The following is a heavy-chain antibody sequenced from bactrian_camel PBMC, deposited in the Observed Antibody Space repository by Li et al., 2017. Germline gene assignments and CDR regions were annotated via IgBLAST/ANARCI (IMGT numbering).Heavy chain of an antibody. D-gene: IGHD3*01. Sequence: DVQLVESGGGVVQVGGSLGLSCAASGFKFSYKDMAWLRHTPRKGLEWMSMIEGVGGAEKTHVADSVKGRFTISRDNTENIVYLEIHNLQPEDTGMYYCATWHCTGLYCYDWGQGTQVTVSS. CDR3: ATWHCTGLYCYD. CDR2: IEGVGGAEKT. V-gene: IGHV3S40*01. J-gene: IGHJ4*01. CDR1: GFKFSYKD.